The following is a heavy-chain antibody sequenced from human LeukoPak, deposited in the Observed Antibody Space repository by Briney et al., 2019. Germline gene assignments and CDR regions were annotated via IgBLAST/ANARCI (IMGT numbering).Heavy chain of an antibody. CDR2: IRGSDSRT. J-gene: IGHJ4*02. Sequence: GGSLRLSCAASGFTFSSDAMSWVRQTPGKWLECVSTIRGSDSRTYYADSVKGRFTISRDNSTNTLYLQMNSLRAGDTAVYYCAKSGSRETVDYWGQGTLVTVSS. CDR1: GFTFSSDA. V-gene: IGHV3-23*01. D-gene: IGHD6-25*01. CDR3: AKSGSRETVDY.